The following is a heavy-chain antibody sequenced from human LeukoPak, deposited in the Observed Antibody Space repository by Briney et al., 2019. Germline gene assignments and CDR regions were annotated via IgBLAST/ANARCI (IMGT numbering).Heavy chain of an antibody. Sequence: TSETLSLTCTVSGGSVSGYYWSWIRQPAGKGLEWIGRIYSSGSTNYHPFLKSRVTMSVDTSKNQFSLKLNTVTAADTAVYFCAREKMAGVPLFDYWGQGTLVTVSS. CDR1: GGSVSGYY. J-gene: IGHJ4*02. CDR3: AREKMAGVPLFDY. CDR2: IYSSGST. D-gene: IGHD5-24*01. V-gene: IGHV4-4*07.